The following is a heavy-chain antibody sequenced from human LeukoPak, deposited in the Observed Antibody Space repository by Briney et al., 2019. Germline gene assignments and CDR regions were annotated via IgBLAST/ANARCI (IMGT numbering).Heavy chain of an antibody. V-gene: IGHV3-33*01. CDR3: TRVYLERLTAGYFDH. CDR2: IWHDGSNK. J-gene: IGHJ4*02. D-gene: IGHD2-8*01. CDR1: GFTFSTYG. Sequence: GRSLRLSCAASGFTFSTYGMHWVRQAPGKGLEWVAVIWHDGSNKYYADSVKGRFTISRDNSKNTLSLQMNSLRDEDTATYYCTRVYLERLTAGYFDHWGPGSLVAVSP.